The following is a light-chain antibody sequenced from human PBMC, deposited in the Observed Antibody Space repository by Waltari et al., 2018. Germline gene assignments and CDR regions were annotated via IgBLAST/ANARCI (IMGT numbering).Light chain of an antibody. CDR1: QSINTY. CDR3: QQTYSTPPT. V-gene: IGKV1-39*01. J-gene: IGKJ1*01. CDR2: AAS. Sequence: DIQMTQSPASLSASVGDRVTITCRASQSINTYLNWYQQKPEKAPKLLIYAASSLQSGVPSRFTGSGSGTEFSLTISRLQPEDFATYYCQQTYSTPPTFGQGTNVEIK.